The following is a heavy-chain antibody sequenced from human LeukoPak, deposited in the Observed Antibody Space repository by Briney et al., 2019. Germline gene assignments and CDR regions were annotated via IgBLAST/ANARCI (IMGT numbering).Heavy chain of an antibody. D-gene: IGHD1-26*01. CDR3: AKDPYSGSSQP. CDR1: GFTFSSYA. J-gene: IGHJ5*02. V-gene: IGHV3-23*01. CDR2: ISGSGGST. Sequence: GGSRRLSCAASGFTFSSYAMSWVRQAPGKGLEWVSAISGSGGSTYYADSVKGRFTISRDNSKNTLYLQMNSLRAEDTAVYYCAKDPYSGSSQPWGQGTLVTVSS.